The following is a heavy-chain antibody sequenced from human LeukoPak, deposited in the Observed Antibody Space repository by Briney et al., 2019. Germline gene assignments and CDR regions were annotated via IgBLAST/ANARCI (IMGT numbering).Heavy chain of an antibody. CDR1: GFTFSSYS. CDR2: ISSSSSYI. CDR3: ARDVAYYDSSGPVSDY. D-gene: IGHD3-22*01. Sequence: KSGGSLRLSCAASGFTFSSYSMNWVRQAPGKGLEWVSSISSSSSYIYYADPVKGRFTISRDNAKNSLYLQMNSLRAEDTAVYYCARDVAYYDSSGPVSDYWGQGTLVTVSS. V-gene: IGHV3-21*01. J-gene: IGHJ4*02.